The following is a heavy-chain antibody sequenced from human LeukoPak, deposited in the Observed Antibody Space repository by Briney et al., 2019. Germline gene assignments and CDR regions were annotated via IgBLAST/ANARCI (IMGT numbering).Heavy chain of an antibody. CDR2: ISSSSSYI. Sequence: GGSLRLSCAASGFTFSSYSMNWVRQAPGKGLEWVSSISSSSSYIYYADSVKGRFTISRDNAKNSLYLQMNSLRAEDTAVYYCAIEPRDPYGDYVHFDYWGQGTLVTVSS. V-gene: IGHV3-21*01. D-gene: IGHD4-17*01. CDR1: GFTFSSYS. J-gene: IGHJ4*02. CDR3: AIEPRDPYGDYVHFDY.